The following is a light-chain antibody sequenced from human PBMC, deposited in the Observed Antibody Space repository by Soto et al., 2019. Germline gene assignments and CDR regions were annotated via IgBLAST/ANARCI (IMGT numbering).Light chain of an antibody. Sequence: DIVMTQSPDSLAVSLGERATFNCKSSQSVLYSSNNKNYLAWYQQKPGQPPKLLIYWASTRELGVPDRFSGSGSGTDFTLTISSLQAEDVAIYYCQQYYSTPPTFGPGTKVDIK. CDR1: QSVLYSSNNKNY. CDR3: QQYYSTPPT. J-gene: IGKJ3*01. V-gene: IGKV4-1*01. CDR2: WAS.